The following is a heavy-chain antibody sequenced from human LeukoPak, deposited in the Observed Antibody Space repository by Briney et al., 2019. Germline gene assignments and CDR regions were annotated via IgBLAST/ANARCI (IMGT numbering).Heavy chain of an antibody. J-gene: IGHJ4*02. CDR3: ARDNSGYDFILSY. D-gene: IGHD5-12*01. CDR2: ISSSSSYI. V-gene: IGHV3-21*01. Sequence: PGGSLRLSCAASGFTFSSYSMNWVRQAPGKGLEWVSSISSSSSYIYYADSVKGRFTISRDNAKNSLYLQMNSLRAEDTAVYYCARDNSGYDFILSYWGQGTLVTVSS. CDR1: GFTFSSYS.